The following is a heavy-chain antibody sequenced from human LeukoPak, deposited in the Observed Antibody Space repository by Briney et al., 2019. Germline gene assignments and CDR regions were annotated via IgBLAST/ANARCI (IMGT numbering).Heavy chain of an antibody. CDR3: AKDPQRSGYYRDAFDI. V-gene: IGHV3-23*01. Sequence: GGTLRLSCAASGFTFSSYGMSWVRQAPGKGLEWVSAISGSGGSTHYADSVKGRFTISRDNSKNTLYLQMNSLRAEDTAVYYCAKDPQRSGYYRDAFDIWGQGTMVTVSS. J-gene: IGHJ3*02. CDR1: GFTFSSYG. D-gene: IGHD3-3*01. CDR2: ISGSGGST.